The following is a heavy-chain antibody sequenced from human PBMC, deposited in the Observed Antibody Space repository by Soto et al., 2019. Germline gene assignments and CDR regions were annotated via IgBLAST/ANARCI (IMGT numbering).Heavy chain of an antibody. D-gene: IGHD3-10*01. CDR3: ARDGSGSYPSPYYFDY. CDR2: IYYSGST. V-gene: IGHV4-59*01. J-gene: IGHJ4*02. CDR1: GGSISSYY. Sequence: PSETLSLTCTVSGGSISSYYWSWIRQPPGKGLEWIGYIYYSGSTNYNPSLKSRVTISVDTSKNQFSLKLSSVTAADTAVYYCARDGSGSYPSPYYFDYWGQGTLVTVSS.